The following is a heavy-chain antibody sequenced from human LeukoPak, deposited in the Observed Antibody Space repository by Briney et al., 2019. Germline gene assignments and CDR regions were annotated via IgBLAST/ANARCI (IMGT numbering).Heavy chain of an antibody. D-gene: IGHD6-6*01. CDR3: ARGRRVAARPLYYYYYYGMDV. V-gene: IGHV4-31*03. CDR1: GGSISSGGYY. J-gene: IGHJ6*02. Sequence: PSETLSLTCTVYGGSISSGGYYWSWIRQHPGKGLEWIGYIYYSGSTYYNPSLKSRVTISVDTSKNQFSLKLSSVTAADTAVYYCARGRRVAARPLYYYYYYGMDVWGQGTTVTVSS. CDR2: IYYSGST.